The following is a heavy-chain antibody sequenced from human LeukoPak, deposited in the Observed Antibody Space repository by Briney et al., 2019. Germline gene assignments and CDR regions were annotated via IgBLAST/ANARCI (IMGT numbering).Heavy chain of an antibody. V-gene: IGHV3-30*18. CDR1: GFPFSGYG. D-gene: IGHD1-1*01. J-gene: IGHJ4*02. CDR2: ISDDARNE. Sequence: GRPLRLSCAASGFPFSGYGMNWVRQAPGKGLEWVTVISDDARNEDYADSVEGRFTISRDNSKNILYLQMNSLRVEDTAVYYCAKGVASSIWNAIDVWGQGTLVTVSS. CDR3: AKGVASSIWNAIDV.